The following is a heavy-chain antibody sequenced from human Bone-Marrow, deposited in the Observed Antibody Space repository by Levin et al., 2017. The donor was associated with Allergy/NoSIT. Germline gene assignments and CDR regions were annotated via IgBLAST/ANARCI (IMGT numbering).Heavy chain of an antibody. CDR3: ARDPARGYYDSSGYSGDH. CDR1: GFSFWHYT. J-gene: IGHJ4*02. Sequence: LSLTCAASGFSFWHYTMNWVSQAPGKGLEWVSCISSSGDSTYYADSVKGRFTISRDNAKNSLYLQLNRLRDEDTALYYCARDPARGYYDSSGYSGDHWGQGTLVTVSS. CDR2: ISSSGDST. D-gene: IGHD3-22*01. V-gene: IGHV3-48*02.